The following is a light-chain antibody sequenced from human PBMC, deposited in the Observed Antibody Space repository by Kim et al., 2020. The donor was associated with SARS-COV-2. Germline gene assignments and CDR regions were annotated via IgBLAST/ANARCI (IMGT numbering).Light chain of an antibody. V-gene: IGKV1-5*03. CDR2: KAS. CDR3: QQYKSYPYT. J-gene: IGKJ2*01. CDR1: QSISSW. Sequence: ASVGDRVTITCRASQSISSWLAWYQQKPGKAPKLLIYKASSLESGVPSRFSGSGSGTEFTLTISSLQPDDFATYYCQQYKSYPYTFGQGTKVDIK.